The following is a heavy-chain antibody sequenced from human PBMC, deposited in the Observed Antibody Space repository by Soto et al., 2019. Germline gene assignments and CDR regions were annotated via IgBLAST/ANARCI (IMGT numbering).Heavy chain of an antibody. J-gene: IGHJ4*02. V-gene: IGHV1-24*01. CDR2: FDPEDGET. CDR1: GYTLTELS. D-gene: IGHD1-7*01. Sequence: CTGSGYTLTELSIHWVRQAPGKGLEWMGGFDPEDGETIYAQKFQGRVTMTEDTSTDTAYMELSSLRSADTAVYYCATDRIGELELPNFDSWGQGTLVTVSS. CDR3: ATDRIGELELPNFDS.